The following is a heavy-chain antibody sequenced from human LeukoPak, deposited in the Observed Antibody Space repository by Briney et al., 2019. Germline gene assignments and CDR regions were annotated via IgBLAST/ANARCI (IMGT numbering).Heavy chain of an antibody. V-gene: IGHV1-46*01. CDR1: GYTFTGYY. CDR3: ARDLGPLPMVRGVIITSLKFDP. CDR2: INPSGGST. D-gene: IGHD3-10*01. Sequence: GSVKVSCKASGYTFTGYYMHWVRQAPGQGLEWMGIINPSGGSTSYAQKFQGRVTMTRDTSTSTVYMELSSLRSEDTAVYYCARDLGPLPMVRGVIITSLKFDPWGQGTLVTVSS. J-gene: IGHJ5*02.